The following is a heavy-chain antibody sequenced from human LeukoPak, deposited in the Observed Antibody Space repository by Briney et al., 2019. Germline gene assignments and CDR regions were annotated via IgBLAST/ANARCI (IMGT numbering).Heavy chain of an antibody. CDR3: ARDGKSMTAYAFDI. CDR1: GGSSRSYY. V-gene: IGHV4-59*01. J-gene: IGHJ3*02. Sequence: SETLSLTCTVSGGSSRSYYWSWIRQPPGKGLEWIGYIHYSGSTKYNPSLKSRVTILVDTSKNEFSLRLSSVTAADTAVYYCARDGKSMTAYAFDIWGQGTMVTVSS. D-gene: IGHD2-21*02. CDR2: IHYSGST.